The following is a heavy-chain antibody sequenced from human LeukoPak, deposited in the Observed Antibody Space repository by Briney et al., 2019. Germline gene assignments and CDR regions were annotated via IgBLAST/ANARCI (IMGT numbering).Heavy chain of an antibody. CDR2: INPNSGGT. CDR3: AGVSPTRYYDILTGWDAFDI. V-gene: IGHV1-2*02. J-gene: IGHJ3*02. CDR1: GYTFTGYY. D-gene: IGHD3-9*01. Sequence: ASVKVSCKASGYTFTGYYMHWVRQAPGQGLEWMGWINPNSGGTNYAQKFQGRVTMTRDTSISTAYMELSRLRSDDTAVYYCAGVSPTRYYDILTGWDAFDIWGQGTMVTVSS.